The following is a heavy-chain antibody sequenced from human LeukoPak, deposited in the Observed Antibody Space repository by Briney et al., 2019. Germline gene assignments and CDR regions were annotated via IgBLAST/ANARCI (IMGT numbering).Heavy chain of an antibody. Sequence: PSETLSLTCTVSGGSISSYYWSWIRQPPGKGLEWIGYIYYSGTTNYNPSLKSRVAISVDTSKNQFSLKLSSVTAADTAVYYCARGVYIAAAQYGYWGQGTLVTVSS. CDR1: GGSISSYY. V-gene: IGHV4-59*01. CDR3: ARGVYIAAAQYGY. D-gene: IGHD6-13*01. CDR2: IYYSGTT. J-gene: IGHJ4*02.